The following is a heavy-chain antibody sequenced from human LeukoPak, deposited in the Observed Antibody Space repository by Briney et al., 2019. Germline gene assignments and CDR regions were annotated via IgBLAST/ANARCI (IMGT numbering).Heavy chain of an antibody. J-gene: IGHJ5*02. D-gene: IGHD3-3*01. CDR3: ARGRWSGYWGYNWFDP. V-gene: IGHV4-34*01. Sequence: PSETLSLTCAVYGGSFSGYYWSWIRQPPGKGLEWIGEINHSGSTNYNPSLKSRVTISVDTSKNQFSLKLSSVTAADTAVYYCARGRWSGYWGYNWFDPWGQGTLVTVSS. CDR2: INHSGST. CDR1: GGSFSGYY.